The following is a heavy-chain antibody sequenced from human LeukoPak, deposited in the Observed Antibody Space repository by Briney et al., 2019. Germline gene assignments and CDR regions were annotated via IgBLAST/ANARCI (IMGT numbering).Heavy chain of an antibody. CDR1: GFTFDDYG. CDR2: ISSSGSTI. J-gene: IGHJ3*02. Sequence: GGSLRLSCAASGFTFDDYGMSWVRQAPGKGLEWVSYISSSGSTIYYADSVKGRFTISRDNAKNSLYLQMNSLRAEDTAVYYCARGTTNSGSFDDAFDIWGQGTMVTVS. D-gene: IGHD1-26*01. V-gene: IGHV3-48*04. CDR3: ARGTTNSGSFDDAFDI.